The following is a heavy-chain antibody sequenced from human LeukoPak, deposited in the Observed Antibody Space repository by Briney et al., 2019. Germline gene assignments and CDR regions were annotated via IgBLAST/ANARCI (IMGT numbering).Heavy chain of an antibody. V-gene: IGHV3-21*01. CDR2: ISSRSSYI. D-gene: IGHD6-19*01. Sequence: GGSLRLSCAASGFTFITYSMNWVRQAPGKGLEWVSSISSRSSYIYYADSVKGRFTISRDNAKNSLYLQMNSLRAEDTAVYYCAREDTLAGLYYFGYWGQGTLVTVSS. CDR1: GFTFITYS. J-gene: IGHJ4*02. CDR3: AREDTLAGLYYFGY.